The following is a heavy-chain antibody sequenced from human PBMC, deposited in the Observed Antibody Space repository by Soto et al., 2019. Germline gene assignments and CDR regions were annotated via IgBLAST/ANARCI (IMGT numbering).Heavy chain of an antibody. CDR1: GGSISSSNW. CDR2: IYHSRST. D-gene: IGHD6-19*01. Sequence: SETLSLTCAVSGGSISSSNWWSWVRQPPGKGLEWIGEIYHSRSTNYNPSLKSRVTISVDKSKNQFSLKLSSVTAADTAVYYCATVDGWYRDYYFDYWGQGTLVTVSS. CDR3: ATVDGWYRDYYFDY. J-gene: IGHJ4*02. V-gene: IGHV4-4*02.